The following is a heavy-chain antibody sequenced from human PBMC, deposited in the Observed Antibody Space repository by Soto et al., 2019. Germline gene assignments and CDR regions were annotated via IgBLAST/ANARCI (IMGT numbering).Heavy chain of an antibody. CDR2: VYPSDSDV. D-gene: IGHD6-13*01. V-gene: IGHV5-51*01. CDR1: GYRFSSSW. J-gene: IGHJ4*02. CDR3: ARKDIAGNSVDF. Sequence: KISCQGIGYRFSSSWIGWVRQKPGKGLEWLGNVYPSDSDVRYSPAFEGQVTISADKSISTAYLQWSSLKASDSAMFYCARKDIAGNSVDFWGQGTLVTVSS.